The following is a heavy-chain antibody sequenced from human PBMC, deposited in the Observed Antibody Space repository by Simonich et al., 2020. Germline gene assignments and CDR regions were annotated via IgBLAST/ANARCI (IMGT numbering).Heavy chain of an antibody. CDR3: AKDVAAAGTEYFQH. Sequence: EVQLVESGGGLVQPGRSLRLSCAASGFTFDDYAMHWVRQAPGRCRGCVSGIRWNSGSIGYADSVKGRFTISRDNAKNSLYLQMNSLRAEDTALYYCAKDVAAAGTEYFQHWGQGTLVTVSS. CDR2: IRWNSGSI. CDR1: GFTFDDYA. V-gene: IGHV3-9*01. J-gene: IGHJ1*01. D-gene: IGHD6-13*01.